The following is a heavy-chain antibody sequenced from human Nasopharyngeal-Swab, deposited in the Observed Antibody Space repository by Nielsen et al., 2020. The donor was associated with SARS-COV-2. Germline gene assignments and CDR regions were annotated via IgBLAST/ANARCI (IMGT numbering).Heavy chain of an antibody. D-gene: IGHD5-18*01. Sequence: SGPTLVKPTETLTLTCTVSGFSLSNARMGVSWIRQPPGKALEWLAHIFSNDEKSYSTSLKSRLTISKDTSKSQMVLTMTNMDPVDTATYYCARSGYSYGRRYFDYWGQGTLVTVSS. CDR1: GFSLSNARMG. V-gene: IGHV2-26*01. CDR2: IFSNDEK. J-gene: IGHJ4*02. CDR3: ARSGYSYGRRYFDY.